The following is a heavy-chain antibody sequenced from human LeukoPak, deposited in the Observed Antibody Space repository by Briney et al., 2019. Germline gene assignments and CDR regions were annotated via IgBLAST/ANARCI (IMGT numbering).Heavy chain of an antibody. V-gene: IGHV4-59*08. Sequence: SETLSLTCTVSGGSISGYYWSWIRQPPGKGLEWIGYIYYSGSSNYNPSLKSRVTMSVDTSKNQFSLKLTSVTAADTAVYYCARHSGKWELRKWDYSDYWGQGTLVTVSS. CDR1: GGSISGYY. CDR3: ARHSGKWELRKWDYSDY. D-gene: IGHD1-26*01. J-gene: IGHJ4*02. CDR2: IYYSGSS.